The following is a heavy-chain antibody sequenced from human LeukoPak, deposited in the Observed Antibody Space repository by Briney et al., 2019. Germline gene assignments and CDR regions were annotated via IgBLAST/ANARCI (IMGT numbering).Heavy chain of an antibody. CDR1: GGSISSGGYS. CDR2: IYHSGST. Sequence: PSETLSLTCAVSGGSISSGGYSWSWIRQPPGKGLEWIGSIYHSGSTYYNPSLKSRVTISVDTSKNQFSLKLSSVTAADTAVYYCARDGPYCSGGSCYYDAFDIWGQGTMVTVSS. V-gene: IGHV4-30-2*03. CDR3: ARDGPYCSGGSCYYDAFDI. D-gene: IGHD2-15*01. J-gene: IGHJ3*02.